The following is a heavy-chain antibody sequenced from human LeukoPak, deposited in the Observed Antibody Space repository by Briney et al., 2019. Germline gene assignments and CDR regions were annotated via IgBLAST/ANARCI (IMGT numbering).Heavy chain of an antibody. CDR2: ISSSGSTI. J-gene: IGHJ4*02. D-gene: IGHD3-9*01. Sequence: GGSLRLSCAASGFTFSSYEMNWVRQAPGKGLEWVSYISSSGSTIYYAYTVKCRFTISRDNAKNSLYLQMNSLRAEDTAVYYCARDPLPYYDILTGPYWGQGTLVTVSS. CDR3: ARDPLPYYDILTGPY. V-gene: IGHV3-48*03. CDR1: GFTFSSYE.